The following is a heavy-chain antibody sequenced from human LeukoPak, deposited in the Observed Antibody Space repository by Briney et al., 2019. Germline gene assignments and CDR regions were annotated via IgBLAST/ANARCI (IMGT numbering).Heavy chain of an antibody. D-gene: IGHD5-18*01. J-gene: IGHJ4*02. CDR1: GGTFSSYA. CDR3: ARDDSYGPPLDY. Sequence: ASVKVSCKASGGTFSSYAISWVRQAPGQGLEWMGRIIPILGITNYAQKFQGRVTITADKSTSTAYMELSSLRSEDTAVYYCARDDSYGPPLDYWGQGTLVTVSS. CDR2: IIPILGIT. V-gene: IGHV1-69*04.